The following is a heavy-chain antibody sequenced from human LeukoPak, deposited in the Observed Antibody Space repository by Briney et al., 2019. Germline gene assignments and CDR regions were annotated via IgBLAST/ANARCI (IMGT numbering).Heavy chain of an antibody. CDR2: INNEGTGT. CDR3: AGYCSGGNCYRRSDY. Sequence: GGSLRLSCAASGFSFSAYWMHWVRQAPGKGLVWVSRINNEGTGTDYADSVRGRFTISRDNAKNSLYLQINSLRAEDTAVYYCAGYCSGGNCYRRSDYWGQGTLVTVSS. D-gene: IGHD2-15*01. J-gene: IGHJ4*02. CDR1: GFSFSAYW. V-gene: IGHV3-74*01.